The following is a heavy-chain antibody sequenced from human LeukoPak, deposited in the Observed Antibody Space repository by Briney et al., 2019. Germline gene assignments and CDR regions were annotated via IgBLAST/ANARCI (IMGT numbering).Heavy chain of an antibody. CDR1: GGSISSYY. V-gene: IGHV4-59*01. Sequence: PSETLSLTCSVSGGSISSYYWSWIRQPPGKGLEWLGYIYYSGITNCNPSLESRVTISVDTSKNKFSLKLSSVTAADTAVYYCARVPVGATFYYGMDVWGQGTTVTVSS. D-gene: IGHD1-26*01. CDR2: IYYSGIT. J-gene: IGHJ6*02. CDR3: ARVPVGATFYYGMDV.